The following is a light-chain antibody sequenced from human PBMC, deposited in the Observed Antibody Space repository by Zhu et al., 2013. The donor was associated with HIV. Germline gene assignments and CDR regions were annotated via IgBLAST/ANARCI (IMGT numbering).Light chain of an antibody. CDR1: QSVLYSSNNKNY. J-gene: IGKJ2*01. CDR2: WAS. CDR3: QQYGTSPNT. V-gene: IGKV4-1*01. Sequence: DIVMTQSPDSLAVSLGERATINCKSSQSVLYSSNNKNYLAWYQQRPGQPPKLLIYWASTRESGVPDRFSGSGSGTEFTLTISRLEPEDFAVYYCQQYGTSPNTFGQGTKLEIK.